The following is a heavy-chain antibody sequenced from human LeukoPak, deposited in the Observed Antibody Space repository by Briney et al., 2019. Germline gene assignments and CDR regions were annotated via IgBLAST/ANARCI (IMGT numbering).Heavy chain of an antibody. D-gene: IGHD6-13*01. CDR1: GDTFTSFG. J-gene: IGHJ5*02. CDR2: ISAYDGNT. V-gene: IGHV1-18*01. CDR3: AIDKVIASAGTPNWFDP. Sequence: ASVTVSCTASGDTFTSFGISWVRQAPGQGLEWVGWISAYDGNTYYEQRFQDRVTITTDTSTTTAYMELRSLRSDDTAVYYCAIDKVIASAGTPNWFDPWGEGTLVTVSS.